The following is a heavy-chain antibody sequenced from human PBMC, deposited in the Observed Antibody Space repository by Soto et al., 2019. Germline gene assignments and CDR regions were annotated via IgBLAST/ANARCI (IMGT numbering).Heavy chain of an antibody. CDR2: ISSSSSFK. V-gene: IGHV3-21*01. Sequence: PRGALGVYCAASGFTFCSYSMNRARQDPGKGLKWVSYISSSSSFKYYADSVKGRFTISRDNAKNSLYLQMNSLRAEDTSVYYCARDTYYYGSGSYGPWGQGTLVTVSS. CDR3: ARDTYYYGSGSYGP. D-gene: IGHD3-10*01. CDR1: GFTFCSYS. J-gene: IGHJ5*02.